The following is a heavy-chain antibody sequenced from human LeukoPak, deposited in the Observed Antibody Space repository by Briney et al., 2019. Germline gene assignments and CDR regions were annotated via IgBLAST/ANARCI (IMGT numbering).Heavy chain of an antibody. CDR2: ISYDGSNK. J-gene: IGHJ4*02. Sequence: GGSLRLSCAASGFTFRNYGMHWVRQAPGKGLQWVAVISYDGSNKYYADSVKGRFTISRDNSKNTLYLQMNSLRAEDTAVYYCARDGYSLKPFDYWGQGTLVTVSS. V-gene: IGHV3-30*19. D-gene: IGHD6-13*01. CDR1: GFTFRNYG. CDR3: ARDGYSLKPFDY.